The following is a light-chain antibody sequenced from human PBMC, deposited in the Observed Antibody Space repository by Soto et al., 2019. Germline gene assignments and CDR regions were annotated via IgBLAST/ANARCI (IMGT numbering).Light chain of an antibody. V-gene: IGKV3-15*01. J-gene: IGKJ1*01. Sequence: EIVMTQSPATLSVSPGERATLSYSASQSVSSNLAWYQQKPGQAPRLLMYGASTRATGIPDRFSGSGSGTVFTLTISSLQSEDFAVYYCQQHSNWPPWTFGQGTKVEIK. CDR1: QSVSSN. CDR2: GAS. CDR3: QQHSNWPPWT.